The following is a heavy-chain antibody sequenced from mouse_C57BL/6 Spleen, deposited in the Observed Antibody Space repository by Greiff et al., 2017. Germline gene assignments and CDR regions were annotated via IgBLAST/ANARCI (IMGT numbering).Heavy chain of an antibody. CDR1: GYTFTDYE. Sequence: QVQLKESGAELVRPGASVTLSCKASGYTFTDYEMHWVKQTPVHGLEWIGAIDPDTGGTAYNQKFKGKAILTADKSSSTAYMELRSLTSEDSAVYYGTRKDYGSSYYFDYWGQGTTLTVSS. CDR2: IDPDTGGT. V-gene: IGHV1-15*01. CDR3: TRKDYGSSYYFDY. J-gene: IGHJ2*01. D-gene: IGHD1-1*01.